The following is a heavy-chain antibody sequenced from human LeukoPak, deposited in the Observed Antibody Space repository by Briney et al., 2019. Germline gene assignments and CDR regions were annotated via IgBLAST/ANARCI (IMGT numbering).Heavy chain of an antibody. D-gene: IGHD5-18*01. CDR2: IYYSGST. Sequence: PSQTLSLTCTVSGGSISSGGYYWSWIRQHPGKGLEWIGYIYYSGSTYYNPSLKSRVTISVDTSKNQFSLKLSSVTAADTAVYYCARAESGYSYVGYYYYGMDVWGQGTTVTVSS. V-gene: IGHV4-31*03. CDR3: ARAESGYSYVGYYYYGMDV. CDR1: GGSISSGGYY. J-gene: IGHJ6*02.